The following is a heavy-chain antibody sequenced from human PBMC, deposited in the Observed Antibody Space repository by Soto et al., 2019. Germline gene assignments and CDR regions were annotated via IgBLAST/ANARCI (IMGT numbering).Heavy chain of an antibody. CDR2: IYYSGST. CDR3: ARVGYYGSGSYYIWPYYYYGMDV. CDR1: GGSISSYY. D-gene: IGHD3-10*01. J-gene: IGHJ6*02. Sequence: SETLSLTCTVSGGSISSYYWSWIRQPPGKGLEWIGYIYYSGSTNYNPSLKSRVTISVDTSKNQFSLKLSSVTAADTAVYYCARVGYYGSGSYYIWPYYYYGMDVWGQGTTVTVSS. V-gene: IGHV4-59*01.